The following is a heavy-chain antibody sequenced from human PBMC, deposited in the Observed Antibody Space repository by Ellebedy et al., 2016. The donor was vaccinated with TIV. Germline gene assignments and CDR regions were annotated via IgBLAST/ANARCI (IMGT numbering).Heavy chain of an antibody. Sequence: GESLKISCKGSGYTFTNYWIAWVRQMPGKGLEWMGFIYPGDSDTRYSPSSQGQVTISADKSINTAYLQWSSLKASDTAMYYCVRRGDSRLRDGTDSDSAFDVWGQGTRVTVSS. CDR1: GYTFTNYW. CDR2: IYPGDSDT. D-gene: IGHD4/OR15-4a*01. CDR3: VRRGDSRLRDGTDSDSAFDV. J-gene: IGHJ3*01. V-gene: IGHV5-51*01.